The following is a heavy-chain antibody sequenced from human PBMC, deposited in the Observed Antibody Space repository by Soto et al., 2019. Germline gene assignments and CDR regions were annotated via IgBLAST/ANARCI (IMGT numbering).Heavy chain of an antibody. Sequence: GASVKVSCKASGGTFSSYAISWVRQAPGQGLEWMGGIIPIFGTANYAQKFQGRVTITADKSTSTAYMELSSLRSEDTAVYYCAREYSSSSLYYYYYGMDVWGQGTTVTVSS. J-gene: IGHJ6*02. CDR2: IIPIFGTA. V-gene: IGHV1-69*06. CDR1: GGTFSSYA. D-gene: IGHD6-6*01. CDR3: AREYSSSSLYYYYYGMDV.